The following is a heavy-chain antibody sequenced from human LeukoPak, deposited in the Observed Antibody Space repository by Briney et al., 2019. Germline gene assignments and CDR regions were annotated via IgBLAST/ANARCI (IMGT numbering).Heavy chain of an antibody. CDR1: GFTFSRYA. Sequence: GGSVRLSCAASGFTFSRYAMSWVRQAPGKGRAWVSAMTGSGGSTYYADSVKGRFTISRDNSKNTLYLQMNRLRHDGTAVCFCAKTWFGELSYFDYWRQRTEVTVSA. J-gene: IGHJ4*02. D-gene: IGHD3-10*01. CDR2: MTGSGGST. V-gene: IGHV3-23*01. CDR3: AKTWFGELSYFDY.